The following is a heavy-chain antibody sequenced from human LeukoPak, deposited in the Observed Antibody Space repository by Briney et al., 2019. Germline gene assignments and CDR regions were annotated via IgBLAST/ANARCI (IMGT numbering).Heavy chain of an antibody. V-gene: IGHV5-51*01. J-gene: IGHJ5*02. CDR3: ARSRLAASLGWFDP. Sequence: GESLKISCKGSGYSFTSYWIVWVRQMPGKGLEWMGIIYPGDSDTRYSPSFQGQVTISADKSISTAYLQWSSLKASDTAMYYCARSRLAASLGWFDPWGQGTLATVSS. D-gene: IGHD2-15*01. CDR1: GYSFTSYW. CDR2: IYPGDSDT.